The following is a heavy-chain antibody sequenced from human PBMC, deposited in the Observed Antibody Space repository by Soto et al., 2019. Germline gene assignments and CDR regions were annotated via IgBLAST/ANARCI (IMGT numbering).Heavy chain of an antibody. J-gene: IGHJ4*02. CDR2: IYIGGGT. CDR3: ARGAAYCSGGSCGDY. V-gene: IGHV3-53*01. CDR1: GFTVSSNY. D-gene: IGHD2-15*01. Sequence: EVQLVESGGGLIKSGGSLSLSCTASGFTVSSNYMSWVRQAPGKGLEWVLVIYIGGGTSYADSVKGRFSISRDNPKNTLYLQMNSLRAEDTAVYYCARGAAYCSGGSCGDYWGQGTLVTVSS.